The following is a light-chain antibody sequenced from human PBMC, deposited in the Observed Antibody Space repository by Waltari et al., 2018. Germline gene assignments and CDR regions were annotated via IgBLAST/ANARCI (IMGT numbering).Light chain of an antibody. CDR1: ALPKQY. CDR3: QSANSNGTFVV. V-gene: IGLV3-25*03. J-gene: IGLJ2*01. CDR2: KDI. Sequence: SYELTQPPPVSVSPGQTARITCPGAALPKQYAYWYQQKPGQAPVLVIFKDIERPSGIPERFSGSSSGTTVTLTISGVQAEDEADYYCQSANSNGTFVVFGGGTKLSVL.